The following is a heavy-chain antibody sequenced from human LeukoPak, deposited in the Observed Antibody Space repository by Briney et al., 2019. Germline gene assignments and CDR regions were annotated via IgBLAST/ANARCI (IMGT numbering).Heavy chain of an antibody. CDR1: GFTFSYYG. J-gene: IGHJ4*02. V-gene: IGHV3-33*01. Sequence: GRSLRLSCAASGFTFSYYGMHWVRQAPGKGLEWVAVIWFDGSNKYYADSVKGRFTISRDNSKNTLYLQMNSLRAEDTAVYYCARDRDWGCSYCSYWGQGTLVTVSS. CDR2: IWFDGSNK. CDR3: ARDRDWGCSYCSY. D-gene: IGHD7-27*01.